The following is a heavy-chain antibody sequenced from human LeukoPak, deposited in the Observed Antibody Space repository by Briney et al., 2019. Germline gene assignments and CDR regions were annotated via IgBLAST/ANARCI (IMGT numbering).Heavy chain of an antibody. CDR1: GGSFSGYY. J-gene: IGHJ6*02. CDR2: INHSGST. Sequence: SETLSLTCAVYGGSFSGYYWSWIRQPPGKGLEWIGEINHSGSTNYNPSLKSRVTISVDTSKNQFSLKLSSVTAADTAVYYCARGRPNLYCSSTSCYHYYHYGMDVWGQGTTVTVSS. D-gene: IGHD2-2*01. V-gene: IGHV4-34*01. CDR3: ARGRPNLYCSSTSCYHYYHYGMDV.